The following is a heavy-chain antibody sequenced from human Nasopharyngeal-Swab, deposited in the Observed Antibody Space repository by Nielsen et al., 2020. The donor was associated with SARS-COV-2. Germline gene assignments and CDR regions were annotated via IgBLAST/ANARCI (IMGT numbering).Heavy chain of an antibody. CDR2: IDTTGDT. Sequence: GGSLRLSCAASGFTFSSFEMHCVRQVSGKALEWVSAIDTTGDTYYPDSVKGRFTISRENAKNSLFLQINSLRVEDTAMYYCARGDGIYCGGGNCYAVDPFEIWGQGTMVTVSS. CDR1: GFTFSSFE. CDR3: ARGDGIYCGGGNCYAVDPFEI. D-gene: IGHD2-15*01. J-gene: IGHJ3*02. V-gene: IGHV3-13*01.